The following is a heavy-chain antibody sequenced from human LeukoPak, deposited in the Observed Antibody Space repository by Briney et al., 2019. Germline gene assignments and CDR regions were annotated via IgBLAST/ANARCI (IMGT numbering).Heavy chain of an antibody. J-gene: IGHJ5*02. CDR3: TRLGSSGWYNWFDP. Sequence: GGSLRLSCAASGFTFSGSAMHWVRQAFGKGLEWVGRIRSKANSYATAYAASVKGRFTISRDDSKNTAYLQMNSLKTEDTAVYYCTRLGSSGWYNWFDPWGQGTLVTVSS. CDR2: IRSKANSYAT. D-gene: IGHD6-19*01. V-gene: IGHV3-73*01. CDR1: GFTFSGSA.